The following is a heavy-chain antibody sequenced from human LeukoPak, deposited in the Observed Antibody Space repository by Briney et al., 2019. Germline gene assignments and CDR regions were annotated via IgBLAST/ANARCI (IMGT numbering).Heavy chain of an antibody. CDR2: INSDGSST. Sequence: GGSLRLSCAASGFTFNNYWMHWVRQAPGKGLVWVSRINSDGSSTNYADSVKGRFTISRDNAKNTLYLQMNSLRAEDTAVYYCARFEQFGLDYWGQGTLVTVSS. CDR3: ARFEQFGLDY. D-gene: IGHD6-6*01. J-gene: IGHJ4*02. V-gene: IGHV3-74*01. CDR1: GFTFNNYW.